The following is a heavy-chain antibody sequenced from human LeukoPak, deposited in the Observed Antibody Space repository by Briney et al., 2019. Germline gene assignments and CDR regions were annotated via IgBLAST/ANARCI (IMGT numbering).Heavy chain of an antibody. Sequence: ASVKVSCKASGYTLTAYDINWVRQATGQGLEWMGLMNPNSGNTDYAQKFQGRVTMTRNTSISTAYMELSSLTSEDTAVYYCARPGAAAGFEYWGQGALVTVSS. V-gene: IGHV1-8*01. CDR1: GYTLTAYD. J-gene: IGHJ4*02. CDR2: MNPNSGNT. CDR3: ARPGAAAGFEY. D-gene: IGHD6-13*01.